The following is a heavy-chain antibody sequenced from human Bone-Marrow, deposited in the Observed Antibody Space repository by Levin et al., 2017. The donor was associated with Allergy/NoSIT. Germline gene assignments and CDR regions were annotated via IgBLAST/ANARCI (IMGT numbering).Heavy chain of an antibody. CDR3: ARETTYYFDTGGDLWAGWYFDL. J-gene: IGHJ2*01. Sequence: PGGSLRLSCAASGFSFNTYNMHWVRQAPGKGLECISYISSGSGTSDYADSVKGRFTISRDNANNSMYLQMNSLRAEDTAVYYCARETTYYFDTGGDLWAGWYFDLWGRGTLVTVSS. D-gene: IGHD3-22*01. CDR2: ISSGSGTS. CDR1: GFSFNTYN. V-gene: IGHV3-48*01.